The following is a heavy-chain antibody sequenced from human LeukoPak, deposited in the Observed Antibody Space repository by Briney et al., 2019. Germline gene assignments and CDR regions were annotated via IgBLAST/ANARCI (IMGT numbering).Heavy chain of an antibody. D-gene: IGHD3-10*01. CDR1: GFTFSSYW. Sequence: GGSLRLSCAASGFTFSSYWMTWVRQAPGKGLEWVANTNKDGSEKYYVDSVKGRFTISRDNAKNSLSLQMNSLRAEDTAVYYCARMDIGLVRDWGQGTLVTVSS. CDR2: TNKDGSEK. CDR3: ARMDIGLVRD. V-gene: IGHV3-7*01. J-gene: IGHJ4*02.